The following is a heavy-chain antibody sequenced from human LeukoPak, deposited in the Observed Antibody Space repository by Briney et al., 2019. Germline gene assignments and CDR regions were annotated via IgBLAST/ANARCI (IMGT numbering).Heavy chain of an antibody. CDR3: ARALNYGSGSYYNSDAFDI. CDR1: GGSISSYY. D-gene: IGHD3-10*01. V-gene: IGHV4-59*01. Sequence: SETLSLTCTVSGGSISSYYWSWIRQPPGKGLEWIGYIYYSGSTNYNPSLKSRVTMSVDTSKNQFSLKLSSVTAADTAVYYCARALNYGSGSYYNSDAFDIWGQGTMVTVSS. CDR2: IYYSGST. J-gene: IGHJ3*02.